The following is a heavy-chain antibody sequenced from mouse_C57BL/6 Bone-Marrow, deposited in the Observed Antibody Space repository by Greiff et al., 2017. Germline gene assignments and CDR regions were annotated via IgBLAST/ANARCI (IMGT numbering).Heavy chain of an antibody. CDR1: GYAFTNYL. Sequence: VQLQQSGAELVRPGTSVKVSCKASGYAFTNYLIEWVKQRPGQGLEWIGVINPGSGGTNYNEKFKGKATLTADKSSSTAYMQLSSLTSEDSAVYVCARQGWDALSYAMDYWGQGTSVTVSS. V-gene: IGHV1-54*01. J-gene: IGHJ4*01. CDR2: INPGSGGT. CDR3: ARQGWDALSYAMDY. D-gene: IGHD4-1*01.